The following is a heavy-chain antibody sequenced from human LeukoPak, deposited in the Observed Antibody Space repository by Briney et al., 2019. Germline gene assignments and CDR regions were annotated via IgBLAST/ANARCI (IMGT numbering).Heavy chain of an antibody. J-gene: IGHJ5*02. CDR2: IYYSGST. CDR1: GGSISSYY. CDR3: ARSYDKTFPGWFDP. D-gene: IGHD3-22*01. V-gene: IGHV4-59*08. Sequence: PSETLSLTCTVSGGSISSYYWSWIRQPPGEGLEWIGYIYYSGSTNYNPSLKSRVTISVDTSKNQFSLKLSSVTAADTAVYYCARSYDKTFPGWFDPWGQGTLVTVSS.